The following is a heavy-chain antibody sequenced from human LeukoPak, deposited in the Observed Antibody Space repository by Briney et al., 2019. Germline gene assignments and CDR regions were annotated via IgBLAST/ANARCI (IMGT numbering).Heavy chain of an antibody. CDR3: ARGRDDYVWGSYRYPHPFDY. V-gene: IGHV4-39*07. J-gene: IGHJ4*02. CDR1: GDSISGSRYY. D-gene: IGHD3-16*02. CDR2: INHSGST. Sequence: PSETLSLTCSVSGDSISGSRYYWGWTRQPPGKGLEWIGEINHSGSTNYNPSLKSRVTISVDTSKNQFSLKLSSVTAADTAVYYCARGRDDYVWGSYRYPHPFDYWGQGTLVTVSS.